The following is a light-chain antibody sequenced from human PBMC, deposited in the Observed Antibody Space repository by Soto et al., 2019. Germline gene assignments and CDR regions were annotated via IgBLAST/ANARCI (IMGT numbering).Light chain of an antibody. V-gene: IGKV1-5*03. J-gene: IGKJ1*01. CDR1: QNISSW. CDR2: QTS. CDR3: QQYMRYSKT. Sequence: DIQMTQSPSTLSASVGDRVTLTCRASQNISSWLAWYQQKPGKAPNLLIYQTSNLESGVPSRFSGRGSGTEFTLTITSLQPDDFSTYYCQQYMRYSKTFGQGTKVDIK.